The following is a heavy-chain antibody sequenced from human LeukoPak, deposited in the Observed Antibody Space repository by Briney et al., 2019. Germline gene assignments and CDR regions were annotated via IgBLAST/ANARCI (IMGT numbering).Heavy chain of an antibody. CDR2: INHSGST. CDR3: ARGIVIGYSSSSGYFDY. Sequence: PSETLSLTCAVYGGPFSGYYWSWIRQPPGKGLEWIGEINHSGSTNYNPSLKSRVTISVDTSKNQFSLKLSSVTAADTAVYYCARGIVIGYSSSSGYFDYWGQGTLVTVSS. J-gene: IGHJ4*02. CDR1: GGPFSGYY. D-gene: IGHD6-6*01. V-gene: IGHV4-34*01.